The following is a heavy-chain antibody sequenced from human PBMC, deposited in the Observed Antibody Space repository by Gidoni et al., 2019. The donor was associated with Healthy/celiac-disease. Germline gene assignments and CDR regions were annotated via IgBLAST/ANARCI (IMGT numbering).Heavy chain of an antibody. V-gene: IGHV4-39*01. Sequence: QLQLQESGPGLVKPSETLSLTCTVSGGSISSSSYYWGWIRQPTGKGLEWIGSIYYSGSTYYNPSLKSRVTISVDTSKNQFSLKLSSVTAADTAVYYCARPYCSGGSCYGAFDIWGQGTMVTVSS. D-gene: IGHD2-15*01. CDR3: ARPYCSGGSCYGAFDI. J-gene: IGHJ3*02. CDR2: IYYSGST. CDR1: GGSISSSSYY.